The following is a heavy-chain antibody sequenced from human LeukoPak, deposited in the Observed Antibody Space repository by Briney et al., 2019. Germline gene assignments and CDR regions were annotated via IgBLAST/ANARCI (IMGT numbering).Heavy chain of an antibody. CDR3: TRGGVDY. Sequence: GGSLRLSCAASEFTFSSYWMHWVRQAPGKGLVWVSRINSDGSITTYADSVKGRFTISRDNAKNTVYLQMNSLRAEDTAVYCCTRGGVDYWGQGTLVTVSS. V-gene: IGHV3-74*01. CDR1: EFTFSSYW. CDR2: INSDGSIT. J-gene: IGHJ4*02. D-gene: IGHD3-10*01.